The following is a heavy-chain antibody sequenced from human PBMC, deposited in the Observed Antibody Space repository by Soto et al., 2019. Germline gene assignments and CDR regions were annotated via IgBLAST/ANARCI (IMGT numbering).Heavy chain of an antibody. D-gene: IGHD3-9*01. CDR2: INAGNGNT. CDR1: GYTFTNFA. V-gene: IGHV1-3*01. CDR3: ARGSSILTGRNWFDP. J-gene: IGHJ5*02. Sequence: ASVKVSCKASGYTFTNFAMHWVRQAPGQRLEWMGWINAGNGNTKYSQKFQGRVTITRDTSASTAYMELSSLRSEDTAVYYCARGSSILTGRNWFDPWGQGTLVTVSS.